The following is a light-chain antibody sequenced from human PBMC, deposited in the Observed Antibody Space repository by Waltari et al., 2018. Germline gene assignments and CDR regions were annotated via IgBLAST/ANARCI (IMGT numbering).Light chain of an antibody. J-gene: IGKJ1*01. Sequence: DIVMTQSPGTLSVSPGQRATLSCRASQSVGNNLAWYQQKLGQAPRLLIFGAFTRATDIPARFSGSGSGTEFSLTITNVQSEDFAVYYCQQYNFWPRTFGQGTKVDI. V-gene: IGKV3-15*01. CDR3: QQYNFWPRT. CDR2: GAF. CDR1: QSVGNN.